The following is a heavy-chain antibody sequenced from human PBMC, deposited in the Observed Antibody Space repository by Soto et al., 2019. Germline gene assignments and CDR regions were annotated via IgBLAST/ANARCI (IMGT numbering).Heavy chain of an antibody. CDR3: ARDFESSSWTLDFDY. CDR2: IWYDGSNK. V-gene: IGHV3-33*01. Sequence: GGSLRLSCAASGFTFSSYGMHWVRQAPGKGLEWVAVIWYDGSNKYYADSVKGRFTISRDNSKNTLYLQMNSLRAEDTAVYYCARDFESSSWTLDFDYWGQGTLVTVSS. CDR1: GFTFSSYG. D-gene: IGHD6-13*01. J-gene: IGHJ4*02.